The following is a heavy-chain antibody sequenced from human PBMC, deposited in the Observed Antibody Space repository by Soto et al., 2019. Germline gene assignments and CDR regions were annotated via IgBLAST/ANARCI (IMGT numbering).Heavy chain of an antibody. CDR3: ARCGAYNWNDGCDY. J-gene: IGHJ4*02. Sequence: NVSCKASGYTFTSYGISWVRQAPGQGLEWMGWISAYNGNTNYAQKLQGRVTMTTDTSTSTAYMELRSLRSDDTAVYYCARCGAYNWNDGCDYWRQGTRVTVSS. D-gene: IGHD1-1*01. V-gene: IGHV1-18*01. CDR1: GYTFTSYG. CDR2: ISAYNGNT.